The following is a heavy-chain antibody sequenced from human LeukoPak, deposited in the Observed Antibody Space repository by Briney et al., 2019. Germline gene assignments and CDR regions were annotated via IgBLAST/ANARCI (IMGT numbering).Heavy chain of an antibody. CDR1: GLSVSSNF. V-gene: IGHV3-53*01. CDR3: ASWPVGWYGEDS. CDR2: IYGGGST. D-gene: IGHD6-19*01. J-gene: IGHJ4*02. Sequence: GGSLRLSCGATGLSVSSNFMSWVRQAPGEGLEWVSVIYGGGSTYYADSVKGRFTISRDTPKNTLYLQMNSLRVEDTAVYYCASWPVGWYGEDSWGQGTLVTVSS.